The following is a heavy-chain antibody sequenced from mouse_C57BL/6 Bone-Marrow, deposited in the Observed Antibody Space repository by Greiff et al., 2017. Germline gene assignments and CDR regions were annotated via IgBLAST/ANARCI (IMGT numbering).Heavy chain of an antibody. CDR2: ISDGGSYT. J-gene: IGHJ3*01. CDR3: ARKIPIYYAYDVWFAY. Sequence: DVKLVESGGGLVKPGGSLKLSCAASGFTFSSYAMSWVRQTPEKRLEWVATISDGGSYTYYPDNVKGRFIISRDNAKNNLYLQMSHLKSEDTAMYYCARKIPIYYAYDVWFAYWGQGTLVTVSA. D-gene: IGHD2-2*01. V-gene: IGHV5-4*03. CDR1: GFTFSSYA.